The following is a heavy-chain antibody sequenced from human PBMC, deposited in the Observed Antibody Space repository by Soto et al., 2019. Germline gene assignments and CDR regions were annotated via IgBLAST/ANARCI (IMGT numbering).Heavy chain of an antibody. D-gene: IGHD2-2*02. CDR3: AKDLIGYCSSTRCYRRSWDY. CDR2: ITGSGGST. Sequence: PGGSLRLSCEASGFTFSSYAMSWVRQAPGKGLEWVSSITGSGGSTYYADSVKGRFTISRDNSKNTLYLQMNSLRAEDTAVYYCAKDLIGYCSSTRCYRRSWDYWGQGTLVTVS. J-gene: IGHJ4*02. V-gene: IGHV3-23*01. CDR1: GFTFSSYA.